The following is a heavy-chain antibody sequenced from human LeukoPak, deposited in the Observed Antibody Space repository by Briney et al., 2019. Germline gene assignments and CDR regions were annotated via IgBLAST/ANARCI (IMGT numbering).Heavy chain of an antibody. CDR3: ARSPYYYGSGSYYAL. Sequence: SETLSLTCTVSGGSISSSSYYWGWIRQPPGKGLEWIGSIYYSGSTYYNPSLKSRVTISVDTSKNQFSLKLSSVTAADTAVYYCARSPYYYGSGSYYALWGQGTLVTVSS. CDR1: GGSISSSSYY. D-gene: IGHD3-10*01. V-gene: IGHV4-39*07. J-gene: IGHJ4*02. CDR2: IYYSGST.